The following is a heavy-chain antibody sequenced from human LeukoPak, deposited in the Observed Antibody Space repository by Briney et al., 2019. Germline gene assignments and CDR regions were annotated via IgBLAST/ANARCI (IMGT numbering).Heavy chain of an antibody. CDR2: MNPNSGNT. CDR1: GYTFTSYD. V-gene: IGHV1-8*01. J-gene: IGHJ4*02. Sequence: GASVKVSCKAYGYTFTSYDINWVRQATGQGLEWMGWMNPNSGNTGYAQKFQGRVTMTRNTSISTAYMELSSLRSEDTAVYYCARTHRKQWLANYFDYWGQGTLVTVSS. D-gene: IGHD6-19*01. CDR3: ARTHRKQWLANYFDY.